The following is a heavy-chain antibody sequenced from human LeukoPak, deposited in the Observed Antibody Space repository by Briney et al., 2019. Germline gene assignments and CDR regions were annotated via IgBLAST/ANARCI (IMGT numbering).Heavy chain of an antibody. V-gene: IGHV4-59*01. CDR3: ARDRASAGGFDY. CDR2: IYYSGTT. CDR1: GGSISSYY. Sequence: SETLSLTCTVSGGSISSYYWSWIRQPPGKGLEWIGYIYYSGTTNYNPSLQSRVTISVATSKNQFSLKLSSVTAADTALYYCARDRASAGGFDYWGQGTLVIVSS. D-gene: IGHD2-15*01. J-gene: IGHJ4*02.